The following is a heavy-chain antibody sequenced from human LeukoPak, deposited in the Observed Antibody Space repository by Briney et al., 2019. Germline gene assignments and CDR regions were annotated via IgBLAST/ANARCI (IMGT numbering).Heavy chain of an antibody. CDR1: GYTFTSYD. J-gene: IGHJ4*02. D-gene: IGHD2-2*01. Sequence: ASVKVSCKASGYTFTSYDINWVRQATGQGLEWMGWINPNSGGTNYAQKFQGRVTMTRDTSISTAYMELSRLRSDDTAVYYCARVYTSCYGYWGQGTLVTVSS. CDR3: ARVYTSCYGY. CDR2: INPNSGGT. V-gene: IGHV1-2*02.